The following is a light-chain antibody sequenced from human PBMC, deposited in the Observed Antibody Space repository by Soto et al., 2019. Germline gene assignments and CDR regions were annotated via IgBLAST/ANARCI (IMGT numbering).Light chain of an antibody. Sequence: QSALTQPASVSGSPGQSITISCTGTSSDVGGYNYVSWYQQHPGKAPKLIIYEVSNRPSGVSTRFSGAKSGNTVSLTISGVQAEDEADYYCSSYTTSSTWVFGGGTKLTVL. CDR3: SSYTTSSTWV. CDR1: SSDVGGYNY. J-gene: IGLJ3*02. V-gene: IGLV2-14*01. CDR2: EVS.